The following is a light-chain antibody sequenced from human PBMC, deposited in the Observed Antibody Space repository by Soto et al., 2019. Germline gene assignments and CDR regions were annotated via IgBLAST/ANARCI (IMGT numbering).Light chain of an antibody. J-gene: IGLJ1*01. V-gene: IGLV2-14*01. CDR1: SSDIGGYNY. Sequence: QSVLTQPASVSGSPGQSITISCTGTSSDIGGYNYVSWYQQHPGKAPKLMIYEVNNRPSGVSDRFSGSKSGNTASLTISGLQAEDEADYYCNSYTTSRTYVFGTGTKLTVL. CDR3: NSYTTSRTYV. CDR2: EVN.